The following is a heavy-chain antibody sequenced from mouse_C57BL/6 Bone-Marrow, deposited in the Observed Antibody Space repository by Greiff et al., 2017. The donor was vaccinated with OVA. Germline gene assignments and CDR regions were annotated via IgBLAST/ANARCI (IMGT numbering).Heavy chain of an antibody. V-gene: IGHV1-58*01. D-gene: IGHD4-1*01. CDR3: SRDETGRGDY. J-gene: IGHJ4*01. CDR2: IYIGNGDT. Sequence: EVKLMESGAELVRPGSSVKMSCKTSGYTFTSYGINWVKQRPGQGLEWIGYIYIGNGDTEYNEKFKGKATLTSDTSSSTAYMQLSSLTSEDSAIYFCSRDETGRGDYWGQGTSVTVSS. CDR1: GYTFTSYG.